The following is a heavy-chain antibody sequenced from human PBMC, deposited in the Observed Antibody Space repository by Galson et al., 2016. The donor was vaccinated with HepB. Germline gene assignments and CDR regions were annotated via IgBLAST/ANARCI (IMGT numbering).Heavy chain of an antibody. CDR2: IWYDGRNK. CDR1: GFTFSSYG. V-gene: IGHV3-33*01. Sequence: SLRLSCAASGFTFSSYGMHWVRQAPGKGLKWVAVIWYDGRNKQFADSVKGRFTISRDNSKNTVYLQMNTLRAEDTAVYYCARGDYGAYSPFGMDVWGQGTTVTVSS. D-gene: IGHD4-17*01. CDR3: ARGDYGAYSPFGMDV. J-gene: IGHJ6*02.